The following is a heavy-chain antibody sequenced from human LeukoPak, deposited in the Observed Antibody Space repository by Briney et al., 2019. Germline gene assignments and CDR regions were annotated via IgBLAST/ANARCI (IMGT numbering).Heavy chain of an antibody. CDR2: IYYSGST. D-gene: IGHD6-13*01. J-gene: IGHJ6*02. V-gene: IGHV4-30-4*01. Sequence: PSQTLSLTCTVSGGSISSGDYYWSWIRQSPGKGLEWIGYIYYSGSTYYNPSLKSRVTISVDTSKNQFSLKLSSVTAADTAVYCCARDLRSSWYELGYGMDVWGQGTTVTVSS. CDR3: ARDLRSSWYELGYGMDV. CDR1: GGSISSGDYY.